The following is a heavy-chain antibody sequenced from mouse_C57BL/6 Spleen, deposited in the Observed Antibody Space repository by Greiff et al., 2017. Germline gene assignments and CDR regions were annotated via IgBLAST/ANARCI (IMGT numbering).Heavy chain of an antibody. V-gene: IGHV1-69*01. D-gene: IGHD1-1*01. CDR3: ARSWEYYGSSYWYFDA. Sequence: QVQLQQPGAELVMPGASVKLSCKASGYTFTSYWMHWVKQRPGQGLEWIGEIDPSDSYTNYNQKFKGKSTLTVDKSSSTAYMQLSSLTSEDSAVYYCARSWEYYGSSYWYFDAWGTGTTVAGSS. CDR1: GYTFTSYW. CDR2: IDPSDSYT. J-gene: IGHJ1*03.